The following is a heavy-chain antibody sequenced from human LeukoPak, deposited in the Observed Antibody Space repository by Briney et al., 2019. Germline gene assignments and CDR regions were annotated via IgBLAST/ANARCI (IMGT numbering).Heavy chain of an antibody. J-gene: IGHJ4*02. D-gene: IGHD4-17*01. CDR1: GGSISSYY. Sequence: PSETLSLTCTVSGGSISSYYWSWIRQPPGKGLEWIGYIYYSGSTNYNPSLKSQVTISVDTSKNQFSLKLSSVTAADTAVYYCASAPRDGDYDYWGQGTLVTVSS. CDR3: ASAPRDGDYDY. CDR2: IYYSGST. V-gene: IGHV4-59*01.